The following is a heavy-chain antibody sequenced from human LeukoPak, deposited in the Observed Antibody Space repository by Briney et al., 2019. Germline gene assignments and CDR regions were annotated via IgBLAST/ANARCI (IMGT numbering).Heavy chain of an antibody. D-gene: IGHD3-10*01. CDR1: GGTFSSYA. CDR3: AREADYYGSGSYYTLDY. CDR2: IIPIFGTA. J-gene: IGHJ4*02. V-gene: IGHV1-69*13. Sequence: SVKVSCKASGGTFSSYAISWVRQAPGQGLEWMGGIIPIFGTANYAQKFQGRVTITADESTSTAYMELSSLRSEDTAVYYCAREADYYGSGSYYTLDYWGQGTLVTVSS.